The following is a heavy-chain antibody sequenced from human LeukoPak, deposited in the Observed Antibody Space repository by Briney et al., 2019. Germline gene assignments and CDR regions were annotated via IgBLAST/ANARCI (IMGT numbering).Heavy chain of an antibody. CDR3: ARGSSSWYVEYYYYYYMDV. V-gene: IGHV3-33*01. CDR2: IWYDGSNK. D-gene: IGHD6-13*01. Sequence: PGRSLRLSCAASGFTFSSYGMHWVRQAPGKGLEWVAVIWYDGSNKYYADSVKGRFTISRDNSKNTLYLQMNSLRAEDTAVYYCARGSSSWYVEYYYYYYMDVWGKGTTVTVSS. CDR1: GFTFSSYG. J-gene: IGHJ6*03.